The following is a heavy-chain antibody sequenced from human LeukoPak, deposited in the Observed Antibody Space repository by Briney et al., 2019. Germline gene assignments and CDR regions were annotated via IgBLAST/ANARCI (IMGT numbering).Heavy chain of an antibody. V-gene: IGHV3-11*04. CDR3: ARVHYGSGSFFDY. Sequence: GGSLRLSCAASGFAFSDYYMSWIRQAPGKGLEWVSYISSSGSTMYYADSVKGRFTISRDNAKNSLYLQMNSLRAEDTAVYYCARVHYGSGSFFDYWGQGTLVTVSS. J-gene: IGHJ4*02. CDR1: GFAFSDYY. D-gene: IGHD3-10*01. CDR2: ISSSGSTM.